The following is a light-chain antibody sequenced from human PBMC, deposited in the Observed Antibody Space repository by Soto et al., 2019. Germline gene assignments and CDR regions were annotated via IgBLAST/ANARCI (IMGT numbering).Light chain of an antibody. CDR2: EVN. Sequence: QSALTQPASVSGSPGQSITISCTGTSSDVGNYNFVSWYQEHPGKAPKLIIYEVNKRPSGISTRFSGSKSGSTASLTISGLQAEDEADYYCCSHAGSSTHYVFGSGTKLTVL. J-gene: IGLJ1*01. CDR3: CSHAGSSTHYV. CDR1: SSDVGNYNF. V-gene: IGLV2-23*02.